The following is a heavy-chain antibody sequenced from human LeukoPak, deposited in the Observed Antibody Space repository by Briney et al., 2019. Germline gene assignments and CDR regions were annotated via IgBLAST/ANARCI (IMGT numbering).Heavy chain of an antibody. J-gene: IGHJ4*02. CDR1: GGSMSSSSYY. D-gene: IGHD2-21*02. V-gene: IGHV4-39*07. CDR3: ARAWFGGGYCPERPGFDN. Sequence: PSETLSLTCAVSGGSMSSSSYYWGWVRQPPGKGLEWIGSFYYSGSTYYNPSLKSRLTISLDTSKNQFSLKLTSVAAADTAVYYCARAWFGGGYCPERPGFDNWGQGTLVTVSS. CDR2: FYYSGST.